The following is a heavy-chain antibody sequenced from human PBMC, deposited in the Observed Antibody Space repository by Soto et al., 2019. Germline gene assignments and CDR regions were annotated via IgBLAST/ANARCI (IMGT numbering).Heavy chain of an antibody. D-gene: IGHD4-17*01. CDR3: ARVFGYGDYPADY. CDR2: IIPIFGTA. J-gene: IGHJ4*02. CDR1: GGTFSSYA. Sequence: SVKVSCKASGGTFSSYAISWVRQAPGQGLEWMGGIIPIFGTANYAQKFQGRVTITADESTSTAYMELSSLRSEDTAVYYCARVFGYGDYPADYWGQGTLVTVSS. V-gene: IGHV1-69*13.